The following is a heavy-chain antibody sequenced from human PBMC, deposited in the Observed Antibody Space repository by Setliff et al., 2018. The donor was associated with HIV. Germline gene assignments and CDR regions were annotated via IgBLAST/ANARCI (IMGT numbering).Heavy chain of an antibody. CDR2: IYYSGST. V-gene: IGHV4-39*01. CDR1: GGSISSNSYY. CDR3: ARVKGVYCSSVSCYPSWFDP. J-gene: IGHJ5*02. Sequence: SETLSLTCTVSGGSISSNSYYWGWIRQPPGKGLEWIGSIYYSGSTYYNPSLRSRVTISVDTSKTQFSLNLSSVTAADTAVYYCARVKGVYCSSVSCYPSWFDPWGQGTLVTVFS. D-gene: IGHD2-2*01.